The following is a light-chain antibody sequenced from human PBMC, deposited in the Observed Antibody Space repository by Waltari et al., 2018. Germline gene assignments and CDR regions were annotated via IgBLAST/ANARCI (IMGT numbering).Light chain of an antibody. CDR2: KAN. CDR1: HGSHPPPYY. Sequence: QTVVTQEPSLSVSPGGTCTLTWALSHGSHPPPYYHTCYQQPPGQAPRTLVYKANARSSGVHDRFSGSILGNTAALTITGAQADDESDYYCALYMGSGIWVFGGGTRLTVL. J-gene: IGLJ3*02. CDR3: ALYMGSGIWV. V-gene: IGLV8-61*01.